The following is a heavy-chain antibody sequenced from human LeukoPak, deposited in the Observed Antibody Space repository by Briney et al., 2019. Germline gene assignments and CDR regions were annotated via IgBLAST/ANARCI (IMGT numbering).Heavy chain of an antibody. CDR3: ANRYGSPAVAN. Sequence: GASLRLSCAASGITFSSYAMIWVRQAPGKGLEWVSSINDSGDRTYYADSVKGRFTISRDNSKNTLHLQMNSLRAEDTAVYYCANRYGSPAVANWGQGTLVTVSS. CDR1: GITFSSYA. J-gene: IGHJ4*02. V-gene: IGHV3-23*01. D-gene: IGHD4-17*01. CDR2: INDSGDRT.